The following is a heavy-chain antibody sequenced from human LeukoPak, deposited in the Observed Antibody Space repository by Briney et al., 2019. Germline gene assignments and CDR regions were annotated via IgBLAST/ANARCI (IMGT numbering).Heavy chain of an antibody. D-gene: IGHD3-22*01. CDR3: VKGPYYYDSSGYYNLDY. J-gene: IGHJ4*02. V-gene: IGHV3-9*01. Sequence: GGSLRLSCAASGFTFDDYAMHWVRHAPGKGLEWVSGISWNSGSIGYADSVKGRFTISRDNAKNSLYLQMNSLRAEDTALYYCVKGPYYYDSSGYYNLDYWGQGTLVTVSS. CDR1: GFTFDDYA. CDR2: ISWNSGSI.